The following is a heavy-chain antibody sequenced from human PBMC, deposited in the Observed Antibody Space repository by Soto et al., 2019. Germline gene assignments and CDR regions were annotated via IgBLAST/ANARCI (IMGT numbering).Heavy chain of an antibody. J-gene: IGHJ6*03. V-gene: IGHV1-69*02. D-gene: IGHD6-6*01. CDR1: GGTFSSYA. CDR3: ASGPYTSSSGGYYYYYMDV. Sequence: QVQLVQSGAEVKKPGSSVKVSCKASGGTFSSYAINWVRQAPGQGLEWMGRIVPMFGIPNFAPKFQGRVTMTADRSTTTAYMVLSSLRSEDTAVYYCASGPYTSSSGGYYYYYMDVWGKGTTVTVSS. CDR2: IVPMFGIP.